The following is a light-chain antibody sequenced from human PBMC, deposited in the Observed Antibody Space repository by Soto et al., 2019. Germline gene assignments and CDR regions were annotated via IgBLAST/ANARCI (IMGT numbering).Light chain of an antibody. CDR1: SSDVGRYNF. CDR2: EVI. Sequence: QSALTQPPSASGSPGQSVTISCTRTSSDVGRYNFVSWYQQHPGKAPKLLIYEVIQRPSGVPDRFSGSKSGNTASLTVSGLQAEDEADYYCTSYAGSDNVIFGGGTKLTVL. V-gene: IGLV2-8*01. CDR3: TSYAGSDNVI. J-gene: IGLJ2*01.